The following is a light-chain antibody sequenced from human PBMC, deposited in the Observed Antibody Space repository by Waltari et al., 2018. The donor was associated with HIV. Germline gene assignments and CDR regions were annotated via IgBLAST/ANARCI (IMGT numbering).Light chain of an antibody. Sequence: QTVVTQEPSLTVSPGGTVTLTCASSTGAVTSGNYPNWFQQKPGQAPRGLIYSTSNKNSWTPALFSCSLLGGKAALTLSGVQPEDEAEYYCLLYYGGAQRYVFGTGTKVTVL. J-gene: IGLJ1*01. V-gene: IGLV7-43*01. CDR1: TGAVTSGNY. CDR2: STS. CDR3: LLYYGGAQRYV.